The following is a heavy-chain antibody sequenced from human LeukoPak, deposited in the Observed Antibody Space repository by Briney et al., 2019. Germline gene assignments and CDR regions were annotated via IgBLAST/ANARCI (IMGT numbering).Heavy chain of an antibody. CDR2: IKEDGSEK. V-gene: IGHV3-7*01. CDR3: ARDGQYDSSGYYTFDY. D-gene: IGHD3-22*01. J-gene: IGHJ4*02. CDR1: GFTFSSYW. Sequence: PGGSLRLSCAASGFTFSSYWMSWVRQAPGKGLEWVANIKEDGSEKYYVDSVKGRFIISRDNAKNSLYLQMNSLRAEDTAVYYCARDGQYDSSGYYTFDYWGQGTLVTVSS.